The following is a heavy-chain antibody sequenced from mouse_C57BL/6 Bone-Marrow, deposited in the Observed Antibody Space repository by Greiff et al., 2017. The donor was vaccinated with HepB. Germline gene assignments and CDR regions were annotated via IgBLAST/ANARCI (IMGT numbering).Heavy chain of an antibody. CDR2: ISSGSSTI. J-gene: IGHJ1*03. CDR1: GFTFSDYG. V-gene: IGHV5-17*01. CDR3: ARREDGNYAGWYFYV. D-gene: IGHD2-1*01. Sequence: EVMLVESGGGLVKPGGSLKLSCAASGFTFSDYGMHWVRQAPEKGLEWVAYISSGSSTIYYADTVKGRFTISRDNAKNTPFLQMTSLRSEDPAMYYCARREDGNYAGWYFYVWGTGTTVTVSS.